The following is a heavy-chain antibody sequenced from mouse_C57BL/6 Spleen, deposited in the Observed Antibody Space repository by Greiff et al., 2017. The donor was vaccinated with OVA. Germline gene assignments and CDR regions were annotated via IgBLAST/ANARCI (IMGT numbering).Heavy chain of an antibody. CDR3: AREGGYPVSFAY. CDR1: GYTFTSYW. J-gene: IGHJ3*01. CDR2: IDPSDSET. D-gene: IGHD3-1*01. V-gene: IGHV1-52*01. Sequence: VQLQQPGAELVRPGSSVKLSCKASGYTFTSYWMHWVKQRPIQGLEWIGNIDPSDSETHYNQKFKDKATLTVDQSSSTAYMQLSSLTSEDSAVYYCAREGGYPVSFAYWGQGTLVTVSA.